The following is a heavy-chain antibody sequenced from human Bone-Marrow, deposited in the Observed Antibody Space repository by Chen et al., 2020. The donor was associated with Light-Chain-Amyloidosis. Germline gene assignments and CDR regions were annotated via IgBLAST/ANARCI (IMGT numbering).Heavy chain of an antibody. CDR2: LNANSGNT. J-gene: IGHJ4*02. CDR3: TRVLCASRGYCTSTSCYARFDS. Sequence: QVQLVQSRAEVRKPGASVKFSCKASGYTFTNYDINWVRQATGQGLEWMGWLNANSGNTGCAKKLRGRVTMARDTSIRAAYMGLGRLRSEDTAVYYCTRVLCASRGYCTSTSCYARFDSWGQGTLVTVSS. CDR1: GYTFTNYD. D-gene: IGHD2-2*03. V-gene: IGHV1-8*02.